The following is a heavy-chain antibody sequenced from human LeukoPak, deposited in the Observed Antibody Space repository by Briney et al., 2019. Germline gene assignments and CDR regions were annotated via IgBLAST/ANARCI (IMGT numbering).Heavy chain of an antibody. CDR2: IKQDGSEK. CDR1: GFTFSSYW. D-gene: IGHD2/OR15-2a*01. CDR3: AKDGKTVSMVPYYFDY. V-gene: IGHV3-7*03. J-gene: IGHJ4*02. Sequence: GGSLRLSCAASGFTFSSYWMSWVRQAPGKGLEWVANIKQDGSEKYYVDSVKGRFTISRDNAKNSLYLQMNSLRAEDTAVYYCAKDGKTVSMVPYYFDYWGQGTLVTVSS.